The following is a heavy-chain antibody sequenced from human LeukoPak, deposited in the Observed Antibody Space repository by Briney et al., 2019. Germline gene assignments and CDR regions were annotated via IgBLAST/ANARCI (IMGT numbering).Heavy chain of an antibody. V-gene: IGHV3-23*01. Sequence: GASLRLSCAASGFTFSSYAMSWVRQAPGKGLEWVSAISGSGGSTYYADSVKGRFTISRDNSKNTLYLQMNSLRAEDTAVYYCALNWGYSYGSDYWGQGTLVTVSS. D-gene: IGHD5-18*01. CDR3: ALNWGYSYGSDY. CDR1: GFTFSSYA. J-gene: IGHJ4*02. CDR2: ISGSGGST.